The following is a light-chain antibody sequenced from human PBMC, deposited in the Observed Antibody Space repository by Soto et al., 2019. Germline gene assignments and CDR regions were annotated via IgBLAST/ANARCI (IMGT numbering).Light chain of an antibody. Sequence: SGVSNRFSGSKSGNTASLTISGLQAEDEADYYCSSYTSSFKLAVFGSGTKVTVL. CDR3: SSYTSSFKLAV. V-gene: IGLV2-14*01. J-gene: IGLJ1*01.